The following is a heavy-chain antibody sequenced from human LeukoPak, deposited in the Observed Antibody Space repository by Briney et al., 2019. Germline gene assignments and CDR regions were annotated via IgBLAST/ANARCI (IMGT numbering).Heavy chain of an antibody. J-gene: IGHJ4*02. CDR2: IKQDGSEK. V-gene: IGHV3-7*04. CDR1: GFTFSTFA. Sequence: GGSLRLSCAASGFTFSTFAMIWVRQPPGKGLEWVANIKQDGSEKYYVDSVKGRFTISRDNAKNSLYLQMNSLRAEDTAVYYCARGRYSSALGFDYWGQGTLVTVSS. D-gene: IGHD6-19*01. CDR3: ARGRYSSALGFDY.